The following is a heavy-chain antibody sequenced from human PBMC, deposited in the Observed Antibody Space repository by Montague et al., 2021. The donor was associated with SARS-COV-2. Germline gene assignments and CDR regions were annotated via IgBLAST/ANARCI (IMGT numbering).Heavy chain of an antibody. D-gene: IGHD2-15*01. V-gene: IGHV4-59*01. CDR2: IHYSGST. J-gene: IGHJ6*02. CDR1: GGSISNYY. CDR3: ARGGRYYNYGLDA. Sequence: SETLSLTRTVVGGSISNYYWSWIRQPPGRGLEWIGYIHYSGSTVXSTSLKSGVTISLDTSKNQFSPKLTSVTAADTAVYYCARGGRYYNYGLDAWGPGTTVTVSS.